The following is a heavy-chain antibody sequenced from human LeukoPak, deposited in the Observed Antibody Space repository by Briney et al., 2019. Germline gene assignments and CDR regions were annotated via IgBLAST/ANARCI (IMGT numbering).Heavy chain of an antibody. CDR2: IRYDGSNK. J-gene: IGHJ6*03. Sequence: GGSLRLSCAASGFTFSSYGMHWVRQAPGKGLGWVAFIRYDGSNKYYADSVKGRFTISRDNSKNTLYLQMNSLRAEDTAVYYCARLLVPAAILPRGYMDVWGKGTTVTVSS. V-gene: IGHV3-30*02. D-gene: IGHD2-2*02. CDR1: GFTFSSYG. CDR3: ARLLVPAAILPRGYMDV.